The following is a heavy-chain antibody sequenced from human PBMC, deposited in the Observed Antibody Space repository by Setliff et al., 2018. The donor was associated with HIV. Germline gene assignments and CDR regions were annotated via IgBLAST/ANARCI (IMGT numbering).Heavy chain of an antibody. D-gene: IGHD7-27*01. V-gene: IGHV4-39*07. CDR3: ARDLPELTGRSFDP. Sequence: SETLSLTCTVSGGYISGSSHYWGWIRQPPGKGLEWIGSIYTSGSTNYNPSLKSRLSMSIDTSKNHFSLRLTSVTAADTAVYYCARDLPELTGRSFDPWGQGIQVTVSS. CDR2: IYTSGST. J-gene: IGHJ5*02. CDR1: GGYISGSSHY.